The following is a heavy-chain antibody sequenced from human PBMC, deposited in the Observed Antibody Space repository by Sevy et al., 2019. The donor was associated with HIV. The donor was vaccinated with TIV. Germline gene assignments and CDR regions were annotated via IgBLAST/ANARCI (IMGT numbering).Heavy chain of an antibody. J-gene: IGHJ4*02. V-gene: IGHV3-7*01. CDR1: GFTFSSYW. Sequence: GESLKISCAASGFTFSSYWMSWVRQAPGKGLEWVANIKQDGSEKYYVDSVKGQFTISRDNAKNSLYLQMNSLRAEDTAVYYCARDEFNGYNCLPDYWGQGTLVTVSS. CDR3: ARDEFNGYNCLPDY. CDR2: IKQDGSEK. D-gene: IGHD5-12*01.